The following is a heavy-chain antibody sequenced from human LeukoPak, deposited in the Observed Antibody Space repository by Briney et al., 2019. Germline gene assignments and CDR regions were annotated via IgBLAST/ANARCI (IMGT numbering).Heavy chain of an antibody. CDR1: GFTFSSYG. V-gene: IGHV3-30*18. CDR2: ISYDGSNK. Sequence: GRSLRLSCAASGFTFSSYGMHWVRQAPGKGLEWVAVISYDGSNKYYADSVKGRFTISRDNSKNTLYLQMNSLRAEDTAVYYCAKDFRPDYWGQGALVTVSS. CDR3: AKDFRPDY. J-gene: IGHJ4*02.